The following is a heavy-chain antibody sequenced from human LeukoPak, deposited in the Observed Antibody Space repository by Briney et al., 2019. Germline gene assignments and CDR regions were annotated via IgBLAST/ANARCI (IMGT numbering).Heavy chain of an antibody. CDR3: ARDTERNAFDI. CDR1: GGTFSSYA. V-gene: IGHV1-69*04. J-gene: IGHJ3*02. D-gene: IGHD4-17*01. Sequence: SVKVSCKASGGTFSSYAISWVRQAPGQGLAWMGRIIPILGIANYAQKFQGRVTITADKSTSTAYMELSSLRSEDTAVYYCARDTERNAFDIWGQGTMVTVSS. CDR2: IIPILGIA.